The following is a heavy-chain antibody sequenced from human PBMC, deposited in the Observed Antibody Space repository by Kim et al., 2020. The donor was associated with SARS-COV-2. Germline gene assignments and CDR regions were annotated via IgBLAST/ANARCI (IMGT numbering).Heavy chain of an antibody. Sequence: GESLKISCQASGYSFTTYWIGWVRQMPGKGLEWVGLINPADFDTRVSPSFQDQGQVTLSVDNSISTAYLQLSSLKASDTATYYCARRPAVTGGSLDTWGPGTRVTVSS. CDR3: ARRPAVTGGSLDT. CDR2: INPADFDT. D-gene: IGHD6-19*01. J-gene: IGHJ5*02. CDR1: GYSFTTYW. V-gene: IGHV5-51*01.